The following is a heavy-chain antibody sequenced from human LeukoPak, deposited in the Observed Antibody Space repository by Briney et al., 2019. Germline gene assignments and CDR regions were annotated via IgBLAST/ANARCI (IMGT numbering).Heavy chain of an antibody. CDR2: INPSGGST. V-gene: IGHV1-46*03. CDR3: TRGEVGTTFEY. CDR1: GYTFTSYY. D-gene: IGHD1-26*01. J-gene: IGHJ4*02. Sequence: GASVKVSCKASGYTFTSYYMHWVRQAPGQGLEWMGIINPSGGSTTYTQKFQGRVTMTRDMSTSTVYMELSSLRFEDTAVYYCTRGEVGTTFEYWGQGTLVTVSS.